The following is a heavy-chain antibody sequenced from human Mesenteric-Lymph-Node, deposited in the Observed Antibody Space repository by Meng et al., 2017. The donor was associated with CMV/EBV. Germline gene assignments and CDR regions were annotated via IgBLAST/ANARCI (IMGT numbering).Heavy chain of an antibody. Sequence: LRLSCTVSGGSISSGDHYWSWIRQPPGKGLEWIGYIFYTGTTYYSPSLESRVSISVDTSKNQFSLKLSSVTAADTAVYYCASASFWSGYSSLDYWGQGTLVTVSS. V-gene: IGHV4-31*03. J-gene: IGHJ4*02. CDR3: ASASFWSGYSSLDY. CDR2: IFYTGTT. CDR1: GGSISSGDHY. D-gene: IGHD3-3*01.